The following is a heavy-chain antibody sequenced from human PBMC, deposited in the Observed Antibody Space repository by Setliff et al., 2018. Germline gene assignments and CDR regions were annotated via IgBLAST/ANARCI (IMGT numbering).Heavy chain of an antibody. CDR2: ISVYNGKT. Sequence: ASVKVSCKASGYTFTSYGFSWVRQAPGQGLEWIGWISVYNGKTKYAQKFQGRVTMTTDTSTRTAYMEVTSLRSDDTAVYYCATEKFPGDWGDYWGQGTLVTVSS. CDR1: GYTFTSYG. V-gene: IGHV1-18*01. J-gene: IGHJ4*02. D-gene: IGHD2-21*01. CDR3: ATEKFPGDWGDY.